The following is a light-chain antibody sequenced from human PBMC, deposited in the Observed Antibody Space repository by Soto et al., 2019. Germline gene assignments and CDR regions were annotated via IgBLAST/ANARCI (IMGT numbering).Light chain of an antibody. CDR1: QSVSSN. CDR3: QQYNNWPPLT. J-gene: IGKJ4*02. Sequence: EIVMTQSPATLSVSPGERAPLSCRASQSVSSNLAWYQQKPGQAPRLLISGASTRATGIPARFSGSGSGTEFTLTISSLQSEYFAVYYCQQYNNWPPLTFGGGTKVDLK. V-gene: IGKV3-15*01. CDR2: GAS.